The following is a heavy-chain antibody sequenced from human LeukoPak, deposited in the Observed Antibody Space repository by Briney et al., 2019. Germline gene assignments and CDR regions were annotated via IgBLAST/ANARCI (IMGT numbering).Heavy chain of an antibody. J-gene: IGHJ4*02. V-gene: IGHV1-46*01. CDR1: GYTFTSNY. Sequence: ASVKVSCKASGYTFTSNYIHWVRQAPGQGLEWMGIINPSGGSTSYAQKFQGRVTMTRDTSTSTVYMELSSLRSEDTAVYYCARVGPYYYDSSGYSPLDYWGQGTLVTVSS. CDR3: ARVGPYYYDSSGYSPLDY. D-gene: IGHD3-22*01. CDR2: INPSGGST.